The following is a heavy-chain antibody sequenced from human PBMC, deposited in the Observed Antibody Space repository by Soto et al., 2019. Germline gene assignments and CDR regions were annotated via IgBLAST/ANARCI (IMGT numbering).Heavy chain of an antibody. CDR3: AKAISGYNATIDH. V-gene: IGHV3-23*01. D-gene: IGHD1-20*01. J-gene: IGHJ4*02. CDR2: ISGSGSST. Sequence: PGGSLRLSCAASGFTFSSYAMNWVRQAPGKGLEWVSVISGSGSSTYYADSVKGRFTISRDNSKNTLYVQMNSLRAEDTGVYYCAKAISGYNATIDHWGQGTRVTVSS. CDR1: GFTFSSYA.